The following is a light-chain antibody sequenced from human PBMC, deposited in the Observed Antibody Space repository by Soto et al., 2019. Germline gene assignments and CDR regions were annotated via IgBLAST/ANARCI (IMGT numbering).Light chain of an antibody. Sequence: QSALTQPASVSGSPGQSIAISCTGTSSDVGAYSAVSWYQQHPGQTPKLLIYEVSSRPSGIPDRFSGSKSGTSATLGITGFQTGDEADYYCGSWDSSLSAYVFGTGTKLTVL. CDR3: GSWDSSLSAYV. J-gene: IGLJ1*01. V-gene: IGLV2-14*01. CDR1: SSDVGAYSA. CDR2: EVS.